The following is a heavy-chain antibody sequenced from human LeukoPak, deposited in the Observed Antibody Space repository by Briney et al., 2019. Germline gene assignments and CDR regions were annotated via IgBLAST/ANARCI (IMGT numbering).Heavy chain of an antibody. D-gene: IGHD3-10*01. CDR3: ARTLTYYYGSGSYYPIDAFDI. J-gene: IGHJ3*02. Sequence: SVKVSCKASGGTFSSYAISWVRQAPGQGLEWMGGIIPILGIANYAQKFQGRVTITADKSTSTAYMELSSLRSEDTAVYYCARTLTYYYGSGSYYPIDAFDIWGQGTMATVSS. V-gene: IGHV1-69*04. CDR2: IIPILGIA. CDR1: GGTFSSYA.